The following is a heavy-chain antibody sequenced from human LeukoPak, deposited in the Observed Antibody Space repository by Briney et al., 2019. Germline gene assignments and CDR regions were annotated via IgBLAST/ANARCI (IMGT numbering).Heavy chain of an antibody. CDR3: ARAPHYYDSSDYLFDY. J-gene: IGHJ4*02. Sequence: ASVKVSCKASGYTFTGYYMHWVRQAPGQGLEWMGWINPNSGGTNYAQKFQGRVTMTRDTSISTAYMELSRLRSDDTAVYHCARAPHYYDSSDYLFDYWGQGTLVTVSS. D-gene: IGHD3-22*01. CDR1: GYTFTGYY. V-gene: IGHV1-2*02. CDR2: INPNSGGT.